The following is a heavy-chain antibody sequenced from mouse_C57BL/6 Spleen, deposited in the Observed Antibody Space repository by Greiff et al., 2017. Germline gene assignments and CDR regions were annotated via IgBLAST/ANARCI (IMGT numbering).Heavy chain of an antibody. D-gene: IGHD1-1*01. CDR2: IDPNSGGT. V-gene: IGHV1-72*01. CDR1: GYTFTSYW. CDR3: ARRGYYGSSPFAY. J-gene: IGHJ3*01. Sequence: QVQLQQPGAELVKPGASVKLSCKASGYTFTSYWMHWVKQRPGRGLEWIGRIDPNSGGTKYNEKFKSKATLTVDKPSSPAYMQLSSLTSEDSAVYYCARRGYYGSSPFAYWGQGTLVTVSA.